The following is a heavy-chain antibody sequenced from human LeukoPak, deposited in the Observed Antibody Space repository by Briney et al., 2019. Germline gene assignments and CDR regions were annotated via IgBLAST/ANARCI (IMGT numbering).Heavy chain of an antibody. D-gene: IGHD3-10*01. V-gene: IGHV3-23*01. CDR3: ARESPSGAHPVLDY. J-gene: IGHJ4*02. CDR2: ISVSGGST. CDR1: GFTYSSYA. Sequence: GGSLRLSCAASGFTYSSYAMSWVRQAPGKGLEWVSAISVSGGSTYYADSVKGRFTISRDNSKNSLYLQMNSLRAEDTAVYYCARESPSGAHPVLDYWGQGTLVTVSS.